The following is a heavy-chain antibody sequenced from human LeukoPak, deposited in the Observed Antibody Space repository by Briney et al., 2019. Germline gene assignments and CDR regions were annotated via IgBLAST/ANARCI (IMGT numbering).Heavy chain of an antibody. D-gene: IGHD4-11*01. Sequence: SETLSLTCTVSGGSISSSSDYWGWIRQPPGKGLEWIGSIYYSGSTYYNPSLKSRVTISVDTSKNQFSLKLSSVTAADTAVYYCAREDVTTVLRWGQGTLVTVSS. V-gene: IGHV4-39*02. CDR3: AREDVTTVLR. CDR1: GGSISSSSDY. J-gene: IGHJ4*02. CDR2: IYYSGST.